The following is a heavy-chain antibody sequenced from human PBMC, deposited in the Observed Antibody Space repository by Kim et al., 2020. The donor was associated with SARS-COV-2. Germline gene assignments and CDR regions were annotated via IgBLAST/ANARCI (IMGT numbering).Heavy chain of an antibody. CDR1: GGSFSGYY. J-gene: IGHJ4*02. D-gene: IGHD1-26*01. V-gene: IGHV4-34*01. Sequence: SETLSLTCAVYGGSFSGYYWSWIRQPPGKGLEWIGEINHSGSTNYNPSLKSRVTISVDTSKNQFSLKLSSVTAADTAVYYCARGPVGATIYLEYWGQGTLVTVSS. CDR2: INHSGST. CDR3: ARGPVGATIYLEY.